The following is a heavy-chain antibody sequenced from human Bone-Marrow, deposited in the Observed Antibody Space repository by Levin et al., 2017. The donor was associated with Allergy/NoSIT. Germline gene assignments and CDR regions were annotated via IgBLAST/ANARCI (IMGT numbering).Heavy chain of an antibody. V-gene: IGHV3-7*01. CDR1: GFTFGSYW. CDR2: IKQDGSEK. D-gene: IGHD3-16*01. Sequence: GGSLRLSCTGSGFTFGSYWMSWVRQAPGKGLEWVANIKQDGSEKKYVDSVKGRFTISRDNAKKSLYLQMNSLRAEDTAVYYCVRGHPGYSNTTGLHWGQGTLVTVSS. CDR3: VRGHPGYSNTTGLH. J-gene: IGHJ4*02.